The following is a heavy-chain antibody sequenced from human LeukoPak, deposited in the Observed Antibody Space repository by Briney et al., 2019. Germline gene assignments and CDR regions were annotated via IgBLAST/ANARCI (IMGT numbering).Heavy chain of an antibody. V-gene: IGHV3-21*01. CDR3: AKDLPYCTNGVCYAFDI. J-gene: IGHJ3*02. Sequence: GGSLRLSCAASGFTFSSYSMNWVRQAPGKGLEWVSSISSSSSYIYYADSVKGRFTISRDNAKNSLYLQMNSLRAEDTAVYYCAKDLPYCTNGVCYAFDIWGQGTMVTVPS. D-gene: IGHD2-8*01. CDR1: GFTFSSYS. CDR2: ISSSSSYI.